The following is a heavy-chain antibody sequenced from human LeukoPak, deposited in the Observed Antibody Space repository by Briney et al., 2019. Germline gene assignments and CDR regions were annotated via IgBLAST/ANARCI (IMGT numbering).Heavy chain of an antibody. CDR2: IHHSGSA. Sequence: SETLSLTCAVSGASISSNWWNWVRQPPGKGLEWIGEIHHSGSANYNPSLKSRVTISLDTSENHFSLRLSSVTAADTAVYYCARDYSYSTYSSGRVWFDPWGQGTLVTVSS. V-gene: IGHV4-4*02. CDR3: ARDYSYSTYSSGRVWFDP. D-gene: IGHD6-19*01. J-gene: IGHJ5*02. CDR1: GASISSNW.